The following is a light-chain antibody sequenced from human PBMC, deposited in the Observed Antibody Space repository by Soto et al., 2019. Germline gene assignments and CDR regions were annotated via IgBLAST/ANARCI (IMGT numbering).Light chain of an antibody. Sequence: EIVLTQSPATLSVSPGEIATLSCRASQSVGSNLGGYPQKRGQAPRLLIIGASTRATGIPARFSGSGSGTEFPSTISRLQSGDSASDYCHEYGNWFPFSFGQGTRLAIK. V-gene: IGKV3-15*01. J-gene: IGKJ5*01. CDR1: QSVGSN. CDR3: HEYGNWFPFS. CDR2: GAS.